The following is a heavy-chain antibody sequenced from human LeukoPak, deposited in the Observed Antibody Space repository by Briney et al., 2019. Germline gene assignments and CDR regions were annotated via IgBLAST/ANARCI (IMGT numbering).Heavy chain of an antibody. D-gene: IGHD6-25*01. J-gene: IGHJ3*02. CDR3: AKGRGAFDI. Sequence: QPGRSLRLSCAASGFTFRSYGMHWVRQAPGKGLEWVAVISNDGSNKYYADSVKGRFTISRDNSKNTLYLQMNSPRADDTAVYYCAKGRGAFDIWGQGTMVTVSS. CDR1: GFTFRSYG. V-gene: IGHV3-30*18. CDR2: ISNDGSNK.